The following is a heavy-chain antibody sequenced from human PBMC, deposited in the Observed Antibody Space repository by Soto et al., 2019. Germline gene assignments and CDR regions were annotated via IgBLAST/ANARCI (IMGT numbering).Heavy chain of an antibody. D-gene: IGHD3-9*01. J-gene: IGHJ5*02. CDR2: IYHSGTT. CDR3: ARGHEDILTDYSTSFDP. Sequence: SETLALTCAVSGGSIRSSNRCSWFRQPPGKGLEWIGEIYHSGTTNYNPSLKSRVTISVDKSKNQFSLKLSSVTAADTAVYYCARGHEDILTDYSTSFDPRGQRTLVSVSS. CDR1: GGSIRSSNR. V-gene: IGHV4-4*02.